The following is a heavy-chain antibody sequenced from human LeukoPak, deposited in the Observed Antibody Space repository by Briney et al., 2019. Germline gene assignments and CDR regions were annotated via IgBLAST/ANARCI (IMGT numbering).Heavy chain of an antibody. CDR1: GYTFTSYG. CDR3: ARDHPLELERRAAFAGDYYYGMDV. D-gene: IGHD1-1*01. CDR2: ISAYNGNT. Sequence: ASVKVSCKASGYTFTSYGISWVRQAPGQGLEWMGWISAYNGNTNYAQKLQGRVTMTTGTSTAYMELRSLTSDDTAVYYCARDHPLELERRAAFAGDYYYGMDVWGQGTTVTVS. J-gene: IGHJ6*02. V-gene: IGHV1-18*01.